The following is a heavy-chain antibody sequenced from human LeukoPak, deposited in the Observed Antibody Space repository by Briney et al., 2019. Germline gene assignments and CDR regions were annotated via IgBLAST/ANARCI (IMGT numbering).Heavy chain of an antibody. CDR1: GFTFDDYA. CDR2: ISWDGGST. V-gene: IGHV3-43D*03. D-gene: IGHD6-13*01. Sequence: PGGSLRLSCAASGFTFDDYAMHWVRQAPGKGLEWVSLISWDGGSTYYADSVKGRFTISRDNSKNTLYLQMNSLRAEDSAVYYCAKDQTWGSNWYGGVDYWGQGTLVTVSS. J-gene: IGHJ4*02. CDR3: AKDQTWGSNWYGGVDY.